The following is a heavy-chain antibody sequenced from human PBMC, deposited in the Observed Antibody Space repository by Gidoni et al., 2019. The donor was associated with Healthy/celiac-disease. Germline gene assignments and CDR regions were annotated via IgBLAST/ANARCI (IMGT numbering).Heavy chain of an antibody. D-gene: IGHD3-16*01. CDR1: GYTFTSYG. J-gene: IGHJ6*02. CDR3: ARDVSFYTASYYYGMDV. Sequence: QVQLVQSGAEVKKPGASVKVSCKASGYTFTSYGISWVRQAPGQGLSWMGWISAYNGNTNYAQKLHGRVTMTTDTSTSTAYMELRSLRSDDSAGYYCARDVSFYTASYYYGMDVWGQGTTVTVSS. CDR2: ISAYNGNT. V-gene: IGHV1-18*01.